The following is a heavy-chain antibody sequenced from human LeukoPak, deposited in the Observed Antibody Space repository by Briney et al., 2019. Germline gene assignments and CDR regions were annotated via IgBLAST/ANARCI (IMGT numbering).Heavy chain of an antibody. J-gene: IGHJ4*02. D-gene: IGHD5-12*01. Sequence: PSETLSLTCTVYGGSISSYYWSWIRQPPGKGREWIGYIYYSGSTNYNPSLKSRVPISVDTSRNQFSLKLSSVTAADTAVYYCASSISGYDFDYWGQGTLVTVSS. CDR3: ASSISGYDFDY. CDR2: IYYSGST. CDR1: GGSISSYY. V-gene: IGHV4-59*08.